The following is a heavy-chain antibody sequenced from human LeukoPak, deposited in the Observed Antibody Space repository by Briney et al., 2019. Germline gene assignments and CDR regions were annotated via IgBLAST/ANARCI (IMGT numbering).Heavy chain of an antibody. CDR1: GFTFNAFG. Sequence: GGSLRLSCAASGFTFNAFGMNWVRQAPGKGLEWVSYIGTTSGAIYYADSVKGRFTISRDSAKNSLYLQMNSLRAEDTAVYYCARDTVRRSYYDFWSGYQHFDYWGQGTLVTVSS. V-gene: IGHV3-48*01. D-gene: IGHD3-3*01. J-gene: IGHJ4*02. CDR2: IGTTSGAI. CDR3: ARDTVRRSYYDFWSGYQHFDY.